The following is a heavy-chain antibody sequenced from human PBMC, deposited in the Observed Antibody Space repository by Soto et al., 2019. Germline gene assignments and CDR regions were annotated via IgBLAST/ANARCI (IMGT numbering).Heavy chain of an antibody. CDR3: ARRYGDYFDY. CDR1: GGSLSSYY. CDR2: IYYSDSI. J-gene: IGHJ4*02. D-gene: IGHD4-17*01. V-gene: IGHV4-59*01. Sequence: SETLSLTCTVSGGSLSSYYWSWIRQAPGKGLEKIGYIYYSDSINYNPSFKSRVTISVDTSKNQFSLKVSSVTAADTAVYYCARRYGDYFDYWGQGTMVTVSS.